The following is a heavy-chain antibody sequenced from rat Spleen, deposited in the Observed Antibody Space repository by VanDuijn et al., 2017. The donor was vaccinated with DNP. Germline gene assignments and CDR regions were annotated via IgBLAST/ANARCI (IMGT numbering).Heavy chain of an antibody. CDR3: AGRPPPTRGPFDY. V-gene: IGHV5-27*01. Sequence: EVQLVESGGGLVQPGRSLKLSCAASGFSFSKYGMAWVRQAPKKGLEWVSYISSDGGSTYYRDSVKGRFTFSRDNAKSTLYLQMDSLMSEDTATYYCAGRPPPTRGPFDYWGQGIMVTVSS. CDR1: GFSFSKYG. D-gene: IGHD1-4*01. CDR2: ISSDGGST. J-gene: IGHJ2*01.